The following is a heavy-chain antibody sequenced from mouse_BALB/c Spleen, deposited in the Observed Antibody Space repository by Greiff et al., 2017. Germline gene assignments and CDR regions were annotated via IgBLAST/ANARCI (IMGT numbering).Heavy chain of an antibody. CDR3: ARHDYDAMDY. Sequence: EVMLVESGGGLVKPGGSLKLSCAASGFTFSSYTMSWVRQTPEKRLEWVASISSGGSTYYPDSVKGRFTISRDNARNILYLQMSSLRSEDTAMYYCARHDYDAMDYWGQGTSVTVSS. CDR2: ISSGGST. V-gene: IGHV5-6-5*01. CDR1: GFTFSSYT. J-gene: IGHJ4*01.